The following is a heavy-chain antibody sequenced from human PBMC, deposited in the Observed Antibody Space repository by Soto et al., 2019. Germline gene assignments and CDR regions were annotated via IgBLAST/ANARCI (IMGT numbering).Heavy chain of an antibody. V-gene: IGHV3-21*01. D-gene: IGHD3-3*01. CDR1: GFTFSSYS. Sequence: GGSLRLSCAASGFTFSSYSMNWVRQAPGKGLEWVSSISSSSSYIYYADSVKGRFTISRDNAKNSLYLQMNSLRAEDTAVYYCAREYVLEWSQVLYYFDYWGQGTLVTVSS. CDR2: ISSSSSYI. CDR3: AREYVLEWSQVLYYFDY. J-gene: IGHJ4*02.